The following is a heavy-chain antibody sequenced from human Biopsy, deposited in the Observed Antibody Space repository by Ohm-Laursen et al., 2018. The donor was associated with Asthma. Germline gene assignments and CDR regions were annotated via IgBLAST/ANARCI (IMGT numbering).Heavy chain of an antibody. CDR3: AKDVFPGWELRRGPDY. D-gene: IGHD1-26*01. Sequence: SLRLSCTASGFTFGNYVMSWVRQAPGKGLEWVSSITGSGGFTYYADSVKGRFTISRDKSDNTLYLQMNSLRAEDTAVYYCAKDVFPGWELRRGPDYWGQGTLVTVSS. V-gene: IGHV3-23*01. CDR1: GFTFGNYV. J-gene: IGHJ4*02. CDR2: ITGSGGFT.